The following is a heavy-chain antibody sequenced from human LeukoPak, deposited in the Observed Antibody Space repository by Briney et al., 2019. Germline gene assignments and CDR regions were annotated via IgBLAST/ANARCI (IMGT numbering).Heavy chain of an antibody. CDR1: GFTFSRYA. D-gene: IGHD4-17*01. CDR2: MRGDGGDI. CDR3: AKDPNGDYIGAFDF. V-gene: IGHV3-23*01. Sequence: GSLRLSCTGSGFTFSRYAMVWVRQAPGKGLEWASAMRGDGGDIRYADSVRGRFTISRDNSKNTLYLQMNSLRAEDTAVYYCAKDPNGDYIGAFDFWGQGTMVAVSS. J-gene: IGHJ3*01.